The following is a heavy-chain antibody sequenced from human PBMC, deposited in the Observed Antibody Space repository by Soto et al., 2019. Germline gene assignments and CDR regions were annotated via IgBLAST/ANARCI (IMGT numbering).Heavy chain of an antibody. J-gene: IGHJ2*01. CDR1: GYTFTRFA. V-gene: IGHV1-3*01. D-gene: IGHD5-12*01. CDR3: SCEGDNTNNDYGIHSLTQRSLDL. CDR2: IIGGSGNT. Sequence: ASVKVSCKASGYTFTRFAIHWVRPAPGQRLEWMGWIIGGSGNTKYSQKFEGRVTITRDTSASTVYMEVSSLRSGDTVVYYCSCEGDNTNNDYGIHSLTQRSLDL.